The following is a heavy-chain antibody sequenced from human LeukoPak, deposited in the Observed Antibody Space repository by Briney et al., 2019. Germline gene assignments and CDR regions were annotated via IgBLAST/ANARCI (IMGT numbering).Heavy chain of an antibody. CDR1: GFTFGSYE. V-gene: IGHV3-48*03. Sequence: GGALRLSCAASGFTFGSYEMHWVRQAPGKGLEWVSYISGSGSTIYYADSVKGRVTISRDNAKNTLYLQMNSRRAEDTAVYYYAWVVVTIRGSWFDPWGQGTLVTVSS. CDR2: ISGSGSTI. J-gene: IGHJ5*02. D-gene: IGHD3-22*01. CDR3: AWVVVTIRGSWFDP.